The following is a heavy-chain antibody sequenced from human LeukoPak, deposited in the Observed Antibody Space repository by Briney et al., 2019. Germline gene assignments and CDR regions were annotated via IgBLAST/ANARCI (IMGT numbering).Heavy chain of an antibody. J-gene: IGHJ6*02. CDR1: GFTFSSYA. Sequence: PGGSLRLSCAASGFTFSSYAMHWVRQAPGKGLEWVAVISYDGSNKYYADSVKGRFTISRDNSKNTLYLQMNSLRAEDTAVYYCARTAGYSSGWYQVHSTPYYYYGMDVWGQGTTVTVSS. V-gene: IGHV3-30*04. CDR2: ISYDGSNK. D-gene: IGHD6-19*01. CDR3: ARTAGYSSGWYQVHSTPYYYYGMDV.